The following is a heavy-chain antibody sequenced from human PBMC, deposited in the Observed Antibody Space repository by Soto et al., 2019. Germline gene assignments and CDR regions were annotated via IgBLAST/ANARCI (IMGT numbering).Heavy chain of an antibody. CDR1: GGSMSSSGHF. J-gene: IGHJ5*02. CDR3: GREELTGAVT. D-gene: IGHD7-27*01. Sequence: QVQLQESGPGLVKPSQTLSLTCTVSGGSMSSSGHFWTWIRQFPGMGLEWIGYIARSGSTKYNPSLRGRVTISSDMAEKQFSLKFDSVTAADTAVYYCGREELTGAVTWGQGTLVTVSS. V-gene: IGHV4-31*03. CDR2: IARSGST.